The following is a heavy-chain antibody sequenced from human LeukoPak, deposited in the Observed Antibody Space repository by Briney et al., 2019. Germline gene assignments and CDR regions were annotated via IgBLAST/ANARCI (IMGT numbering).Heavy chain of an antibody. V-gene: IGHV4-39*07. Sequence: SETLSLTCTVSGGSISSSSYYWGWIRQPPGKGLEWIGSIYYSGSTYYNPSLKSRVTTSVDTSKNQFSLKLSSVTAADTAVYYCARDRQLLDYWGQGTLVTVSS. CDR1: GGSISSSSYY. J-gene: IGHJ4*02. CDR2: IYYSGST. D-gene: IGHD2-2*01. CDR3: ARDRQLLDY.